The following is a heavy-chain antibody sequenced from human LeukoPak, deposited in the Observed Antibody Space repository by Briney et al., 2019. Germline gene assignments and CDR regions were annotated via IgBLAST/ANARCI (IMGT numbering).Heavy chain of an antibody. CDR1: GFTFSSYA. J-gene: IGHJ4*02. V-gene: IGHV3-30-3*01. Sequence: QAGGSLRLSCAASGFTFSSYAIHWVRQAPGKGLEWVAVISYDGSNKYYADSVKGRFTISRDNSKNTLYLQMNSLRAEDTAVYYCASRGGEGGWYFDYWGQGTLVTVSS. CDR3: ASRGGEGGWYFDY. CDR2: ISYDGSNK. D-gene: IGHD2-21*01.